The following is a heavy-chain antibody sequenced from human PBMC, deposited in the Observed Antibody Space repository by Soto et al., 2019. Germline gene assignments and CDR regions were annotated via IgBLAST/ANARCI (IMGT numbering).Heavy chain of an antibody. CDR1: GYRFTSYW. J-gene: IGHJ6*02. CDR3: ARHQNWYPSSSSALYG. D-gene: IGHD6-13*01. Sequence: GESLKISYNGSGYRFTSYWITWVRQMPGTDLEWMGRIDPSDSYTNYSPSFQGHVTISADKSISTAYLQWSSLKASDTAMFYCARHQNWYPSSSSALYGCGQGATVTLSS. CDR2: IDPSDSYT. V-gene: IGHV5-10-1*01.